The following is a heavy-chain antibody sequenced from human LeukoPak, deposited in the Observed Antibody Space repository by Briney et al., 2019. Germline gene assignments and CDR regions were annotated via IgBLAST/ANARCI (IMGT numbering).Heavy chain of an antibody. CDR1: GFTFSDYY. J-gene: IGHJ3*02. Sequence: GGSLRLSCAASGFTFSDYYMSWIRQAPGKGLEWASYISSSGSTIYYADSVKGRFTISRDNAKNSLYLQMNSLRAEDTAVYYCAVGYCSSTSCYRVTAFDIWGQGTTVTVSS. CDR3: AVGYCSSTSCYRVTAFDI. CDR2: ISSSGSTI. V-gene: IGHV3-11*01. D-gene: IGHD2-2*01.